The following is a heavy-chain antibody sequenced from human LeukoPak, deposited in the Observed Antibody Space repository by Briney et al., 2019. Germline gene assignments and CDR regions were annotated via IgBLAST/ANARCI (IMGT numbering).Heavy chain of an antibody. J-gene: IGHJ2*01. D-gene: IGHD3-22*01. CDR2: IYPGDSDA. CDR1: GSRFTTYW. V-gene: IGHV5-51*01. Sequence: GESLQISCKGSGSRFTTYWIARVRQMPGKGLEWMGIIYPGDSDARYSPPFQGQVTISADKSISTAYLQWSSLKASDTAMYYCARVPYSSGYYYDWYIDLWGRGTLVTVSS. CDR3: ARVPYSSGYYYDWYIDL.